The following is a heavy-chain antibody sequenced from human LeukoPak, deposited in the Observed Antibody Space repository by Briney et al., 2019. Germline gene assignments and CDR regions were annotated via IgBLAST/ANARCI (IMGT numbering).Heavy chain of an antibody. Sequence: SVKVSCKASGGTFSRYAISWVRQAPGQGLEWMGSYIPMFGTAEYAQNFQNTVTMTADESTSTFSMEVSSLRPEDTAVYFCAGASSKWELSFWGQGTLVTVSS. J-gene: IGHJ4*02. CDR1: GGTFSRYA. CDR3: AGASSKWELSF. CDR2: YIPMFGTA. D-gene: IGHD1-26*01. V-gene: IGHV1-69*13.